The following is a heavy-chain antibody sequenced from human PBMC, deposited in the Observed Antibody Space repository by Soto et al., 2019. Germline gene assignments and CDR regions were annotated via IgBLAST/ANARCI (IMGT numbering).Heavy chain of an antibody. V-gene: IGHV5-51*01. J-gene: IGHJ3*02. Sequence: PGESLKISCKGSGHSFTRYWIGWVRLMPGKGLEWTGIIYPGDSDTRYSPSFQGQVTISADKSISTAYLQWSSLKASDIAMYYCARSDRGIDAAFYIWGQGTMVTVS. CDR2: IYPGDSDT. CDR1: GHSFTRYW. CDR3: ARSDRGIDAAFYI.